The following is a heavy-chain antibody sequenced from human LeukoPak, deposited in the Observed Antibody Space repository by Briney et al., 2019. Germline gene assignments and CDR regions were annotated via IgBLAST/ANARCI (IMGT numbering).Heavy chain of an antibody. Sequence: SGGSLRLSCAASGFTFSTYGMSWVRQAPGKGLEWVSAISGSGGGTYYADSVKGRVTISRDNSKNTLYLQVNSLRVEDTAVYYCAKDRLGAMMYFDFWGQGTLVTVSS. V-gene: IGHV3-23*01. D-gene: IGHD1-26*01. J-gene: IGHJ4*02. CDR3: AKDRLGAMMYFDF. CDR1: GFTFSTYG. CDR2: ISGSGGGT.